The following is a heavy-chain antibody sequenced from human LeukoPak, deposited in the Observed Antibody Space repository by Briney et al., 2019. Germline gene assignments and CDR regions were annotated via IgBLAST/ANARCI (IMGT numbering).Heavy chain of an antibody. CDR2: SERNSDGGTT. V-gene: IGHV3-15*04. Sequence: GVALRLSWVACGFDLSKVWVTWVRHAPGKGLESDGRSERNSDGGTTVYGAAVKGRFIISRDASGNTVYLQMNSLKTEDTAVYFCTTDQSIIWGDINDYWGQGALVAVSS. D-gene: IGHD3-10*01. CDR3: TTDQSIIWGDINDY. CDR1: GFDLSKVW. J-gene: IGHJ4*02.